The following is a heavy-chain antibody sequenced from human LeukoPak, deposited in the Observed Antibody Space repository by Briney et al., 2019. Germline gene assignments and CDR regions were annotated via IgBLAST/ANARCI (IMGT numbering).Heavy chain of an antibody. Sequence: ASVKVSCKASGYTFTGYYMHWVRQAPGQGLEWMGWINPNSGGTNYAQKFQGRVTMTRDTSISTAYMELSRLRSDDTAVYYCARDREYCSSTSCYITGAFDIWGQGTMVTVSS. CDR3: ARDREYCSSTSCYITGAFDI. D-gene: IGHD2-2*02. CDR2: INPNSGGT. J-gene: IGHJ3*02. CDR1: GYTFTGYY. V-gene: IGHV1-2*02.